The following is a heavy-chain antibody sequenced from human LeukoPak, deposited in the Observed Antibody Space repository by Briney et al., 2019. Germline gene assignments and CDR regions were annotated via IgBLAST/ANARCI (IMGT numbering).Heavy chain of an antibody. CDR3: AKGWYSSGWYGNYYYGMDV. CDR1: GFTFSSYG. Sequence: GGSLRLPCAASGFTFSSYGMHWVRQAPGKGLEWVAVISYDGSNKYYADSVKGRFTISRDNSKNTLYLQMNSLRAEDTAVYYCAKGWYSSGWYGNYYYGMDVWGQGTTVTVSS. D-gene: IGHD6-19*01. V-gene: IGHV3-30*18. J-gene: IGHJ6*02. CDR2: ISYDGSNK.